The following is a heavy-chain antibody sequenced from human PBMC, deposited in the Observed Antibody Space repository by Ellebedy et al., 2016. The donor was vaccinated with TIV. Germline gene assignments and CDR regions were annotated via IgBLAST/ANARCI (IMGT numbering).Heavy chain of an antibody. D-gene: IGHD2-21*02. J-gene: IGHJ4*02. V-gene: IGHV4-59*12. CDR2: IYYSGST. CDR3: ARVGPSYCGGDCYSYFDY. CDR1: GGSISSYY. Sequence: SETLSLXXTVSGGSISSYYWSWIRQPPGKGLEWIGYIYYSGSTNYNPSLKSRVTISVDRSKNQFSLRLSSVTAADTAVYYCARVGPSYCGGDCYSYFDYWGQGTLVTVSS.